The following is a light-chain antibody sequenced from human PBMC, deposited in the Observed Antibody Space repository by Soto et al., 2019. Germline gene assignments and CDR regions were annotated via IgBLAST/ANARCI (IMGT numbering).Light chain of an antibody. J-gene: IGLJ3*02. CDR3: QSYDSSLNGRV. Sequence: QSVLTQPPSVSGAPGQRVTISCTGSSSNIGAGYDVHWYQQLPGTAPKLLIYTNSNRPSGVPDRFSGSKSGTSASLAITGLQAEDEADYYCQSYDSSLNGRVFGGGTKLTVL. CDR2: TNS. V-gene: IGLV1-40*01. CDR1: SSNIGAGYD.